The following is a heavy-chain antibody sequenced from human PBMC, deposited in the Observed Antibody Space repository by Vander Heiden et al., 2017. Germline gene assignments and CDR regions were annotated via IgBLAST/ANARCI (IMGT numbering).Heavy chain of an antibody. CDR3: AKVNDYDSSGYPLGY. Sequence: EVQLVESGGGLVQPGGSLRLYCAATGFTFDYYAMHWVRQAPGKGLEWVSGISWNSGSIGYADSVKGRFTISRDNAKNSLYLQMNSLRAEDTALYYCAKVNDYDSSGYPLGYWGQGTLVTVSS. CDR2: ISWNSGSI. V-gene: IGHV3-9*01. D-gene: IGHD3-22*01. CDR1: GFTFDYYA. J-gene: IGHJ4*02.